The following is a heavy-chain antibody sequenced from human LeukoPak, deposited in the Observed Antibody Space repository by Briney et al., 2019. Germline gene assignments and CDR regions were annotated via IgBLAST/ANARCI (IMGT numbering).Heavy chain of an antibody. J-gene: IGHJ4*02. Sequence: PSETLSLTCTVSGGSISSYSWSWIRQPAGKGLEWIGRIYTSGSTKYNPSLTSRVTMSVDTSRNQFSLKLRSVTAADTAVYYCARAVHCSGGSCYFDYWGQGTLVTVSS. D-gene: IGHD2-15*01. V-gene: IGHV4-4*07. CDR3: ARAVHCSGGSCYFDY. CDR2: IYTSGST. CDR1: GGSISSYS.